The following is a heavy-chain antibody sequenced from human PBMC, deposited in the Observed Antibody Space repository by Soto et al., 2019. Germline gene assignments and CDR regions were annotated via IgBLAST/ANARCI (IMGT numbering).Heavy chain of an antibody. CDR2: IYHTGNA. V-gene: IGHV4-39*01. Sequence: SETLSLTCTVSGDSISSSIDYWAWIRQPPGMGLEWIGSIYHTGNAYYNPSLKSRVTISVDTSKNQFSLKLTSVTAADAALYYCARDFFDSSDYTTNWFDPWGQGTLVTVSS. CDR1: GDSISSSIDY. J-gene: IGHJ5*02. D-gene: IGHD3-22*01. CDR3: ARDFFDSSDYTTNWFDP.